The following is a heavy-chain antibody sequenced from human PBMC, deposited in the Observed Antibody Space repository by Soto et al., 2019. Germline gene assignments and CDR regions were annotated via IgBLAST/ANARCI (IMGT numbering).Heavy chain of an antibody. Sequence: ASVKVSCKASGYTITSYYLHWELQAPGQRLEWMGWINAGNGNTKYSQKFQGRVTITRDTSASTAYMELSSLRSEDTAVYYCARDDSSSWYFDYWGQGTLVTVSS. CDR1: GYTITSYY. D-gene: IGHD6-13*01. CDR2: INAGNGNT. J-gene: IGHJ4*02. V-gene: IGHV1-3*01. CDR3: ARDDSSSWYFDY.